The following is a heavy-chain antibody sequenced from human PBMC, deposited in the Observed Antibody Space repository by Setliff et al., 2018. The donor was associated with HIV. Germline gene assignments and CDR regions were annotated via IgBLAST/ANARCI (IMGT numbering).Heavy chain of an antibody. V-gene: IGHV1-18*01. J-gene: IGHJ6*02. CDR3: ARDVEHMMDV. CDR1: GYTFTSYG. Sequence: ASVKVSCKPSGYTFTSYGLSWVRQAPGQGLEWMGGIIPIFGTANYAQKLQGRVTMTTDTSTSTAYMELRRLRFDDTAVYYCARDVEHMMDVWGQGTTVTVS. CDR2: IIPIFGTA.